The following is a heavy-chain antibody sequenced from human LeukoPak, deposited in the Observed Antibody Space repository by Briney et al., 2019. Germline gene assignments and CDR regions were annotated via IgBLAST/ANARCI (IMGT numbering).Heavy chain of an antibody. D-gene: IGHD4-23*01. CDR2: IIPIFGTA. Sequence: SVKVSCKASGGTFSSYASSCVRQAPGQGLEWMGGIIPIFGTANYTQKFQGRGTITADASTSTAYMELSSLRPEDTAVYYCARRVVTSHNWFDPWGQGTLVTVSS. V-gene: IGHV1-69*13. CDR3: ARRVVTSHNWFDP. CDR1: GGTFSSYA. J-gene: IGHJ5*02.